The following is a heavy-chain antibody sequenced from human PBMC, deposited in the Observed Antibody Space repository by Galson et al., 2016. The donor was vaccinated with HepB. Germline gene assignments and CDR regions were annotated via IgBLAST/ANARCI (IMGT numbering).Heavy chain of an antibody. CDR2: IYYNVRA. V-gene: IGHV4-59*01. J-gene: IGHJ5*02. CDR3: ARHHAGWFDH. D-gene: IGHD1-14*01. CDR1: GAPISEYY. Sequence: TLSLTCAVSGAPISEYYWNWIRQTPGKGLEWIGYIYYNVRATYNPSLRSRVTLSVDTSKNQLSLNLKSVSAADTAVYYCARHHAGWFDHWGLGTLVTVSS.